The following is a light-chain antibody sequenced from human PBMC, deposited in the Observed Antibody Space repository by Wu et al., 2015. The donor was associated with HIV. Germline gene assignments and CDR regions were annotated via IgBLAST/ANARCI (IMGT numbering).Light chain of an antibody. V-gene: IGKV3-11*01. J-gene: IGKJ1*01. CDR2: DSI. Sequence: EIVLTQSPATLSLSPGERATLSCRARQSVSGHLAWYQQKPGQAPRLLIYDSINRATGIPARFSGSASGTDFTLTISSLEAEDFALYYCQQRSNWPWTFGQGTKVEIK. CDR1: QSVSGH. CDR3: QQRSNWPWT.